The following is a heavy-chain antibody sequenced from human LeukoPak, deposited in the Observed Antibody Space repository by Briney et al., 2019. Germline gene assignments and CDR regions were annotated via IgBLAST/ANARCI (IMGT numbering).Heavy chain of an antibody. Sequence: GGFLRLSCAASGFTFSDYYMSWIRQAPGKGLEWVSYISSSGSTIYYADSAKGRFTISRDNAKNSLYLQMNSLRAEDTAVYYCARDPATYSSSGWFDPWGQGTLVTVSS. CDR2: ISSSGSTI. D-gene: IGHD6-6*01. J-gene: IGHJ5*02. CDR3: ARDPATYSSSGWFDP. V-gene: IGHV3-11*01. CDR1: GFTFSDYY.